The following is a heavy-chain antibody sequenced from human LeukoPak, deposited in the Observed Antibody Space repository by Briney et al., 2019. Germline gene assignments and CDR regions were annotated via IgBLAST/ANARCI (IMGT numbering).Heavy chain of an antibody. D-gene: IGHD3-22*01. CDR2: ISSSGSTI. Sequence: PGGSLRLSCAASGFTFSDYYMSWIRQAPGKGLEWVSYISSSGSTIYYADSVKGRFTISRDNAKNSLYLQMNSLRAEDTAVYYCARDLYYYDSRGDFDYWGQGTLVTVSS. J-gene: IGHJ4*02. CDR1: GFTFSDYY. CDR3: ARDLYYYDSRGDFDY. V-gene: IGHV3-11*04.